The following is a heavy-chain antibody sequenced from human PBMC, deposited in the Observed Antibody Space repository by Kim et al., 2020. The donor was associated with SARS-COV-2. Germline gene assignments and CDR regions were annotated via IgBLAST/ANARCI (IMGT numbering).Heavy chain of an antibody. CDR1: GFMFSSYG. J-gene: IGHJ6*04. Sequence: GGSLRLSCAASGFMFSSYGMHWVRQAPGKGLEWLAVSWFEGTDVYSADSVKGRFTNSRHSSKRALYLEMSTLRGEDTAVYYSAKDLRGFGEFGGLDVWGKGTSVGVSS. V-gene: IGHV3-33*06. CDR2: SWFEGTDV. CDR3: AKDLRGFGEFGGLDV. D-gene: IGHD3-10*01.